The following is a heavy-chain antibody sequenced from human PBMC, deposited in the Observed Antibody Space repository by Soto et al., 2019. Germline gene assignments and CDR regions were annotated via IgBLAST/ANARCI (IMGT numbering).Heavy chain of an antibody. D-gene: IGHD2-2*01. CDR2: ISGSGGST. J-gene: IGHJ4*02. Sequence: GGSLRLSCAASGFTFSSYAMSWVRQAPGKGLEWVSAISGSGGSTYYADSVKDRFTISRDNSKKTLYLQMNSLRAEDTAVYYCAKEAYCSSTSCSTPPYWGQGTLVTVSS. V-gene: IGHV3-23*01. CDR1: GFTFSSYA. CDR3: AKEAYCSSTSCSTPPY.